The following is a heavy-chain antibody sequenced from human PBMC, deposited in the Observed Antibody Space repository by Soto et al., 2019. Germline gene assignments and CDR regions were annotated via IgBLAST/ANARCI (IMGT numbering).Heavy chain of an antibody. D-gene: IGHD2-21*02. CDR2: IHYSGSF. CDR1: GGSISSDHYH. CDR3: VREDDGGDRDYYGLDV. J-gene: IGHJ6*02. V-gene: IGHV4-30-4*01. Sequence: QVQLQESGPGLVRPSQTLTLTCNVSGGSISSDHYHWTWIRQPPGKGLEWIGYIHYSGSFHYNPSHQSRVTMSVDTSKNLFSLKLSSVTAADTAVYFCVREDDGGDRDYYGLDVWGQGTTVTVSS.